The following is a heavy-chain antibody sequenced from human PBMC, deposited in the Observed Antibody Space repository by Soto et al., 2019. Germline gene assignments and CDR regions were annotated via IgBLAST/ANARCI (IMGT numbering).Heavy chain of an antibody. Sequence: QVQLVESGGGVVQPGRSLRLSCAASGFTFSSYGMHWVRQAPGKGLEWVXVIWYDGSNKYYADSVKGRFTISRDNSKNTXXXXXXXXXXXXXXXXXXXXXXXXXXXXXSDAFDIWGQGTMVTVSS. CDR2: IWYDGSNK. V-gene: IGHV3-33*01. CDR1: GFTFSSYG. J-gene: IGHJ3*02. CDR3: XXXXXXXXXXXSDAFDI.